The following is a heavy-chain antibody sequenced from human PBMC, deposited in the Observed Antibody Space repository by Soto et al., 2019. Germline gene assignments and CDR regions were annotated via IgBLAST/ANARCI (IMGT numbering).Heavy chain of an antibody. J-gene: IGHJ6*02. D-gene: IGHD2-8*01. CDR2: IIPIFGTA. CDR1: GGTFSSYA. V-gene: IGHV1-69*13. Sequence: ASVKVSCKASGGTFSSYAISWVRQAPGQGLEWMGGIIPIFGTANYAQKFQGRVTITADESTSTAYMELSSLRSEDTAVYYCARDYAPDCTNGVCFPPYYGMDVWGQGTTVTVSS. CDR3: ARDYAPDCTNGVCFPPYYGMDV.